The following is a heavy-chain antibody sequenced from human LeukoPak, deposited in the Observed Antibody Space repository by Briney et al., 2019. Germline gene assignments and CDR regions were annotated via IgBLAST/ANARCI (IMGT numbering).Heavy chain of an antibody. CDR1: GFTFSSYA. J-gene: IGHJ4*02. D-gene: IGHD6-13*01. V-gene: IGHV3-23*01. Sequence: SGGSLRLSCAASGFTFSSYAMSWVRQVPGEGLEWVSTISRSGGSTYSADSVKGRFTISRDNSKNTLYLQMNSLRADDTAVYYCARGSNWQPFDYWGQGTLVTASS. CDR3: ARGSNWQPFDY. CDR2: ISRSGGST.